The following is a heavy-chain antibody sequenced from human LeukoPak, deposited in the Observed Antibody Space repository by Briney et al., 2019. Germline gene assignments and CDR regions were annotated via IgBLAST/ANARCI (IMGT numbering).Heavy chain of an antibody. J-gene: IGHJ5*02. CDR2: VYDSGST. CDR1: VGSITNYY. CDR3: ASTFGVVVPAASRNWFDP. V-gene: IGHV4-59*12. D-gene: IGHD2-2*01. Sequence: SETLSLTCTVSVGSITNYYWSWMRQPPGKGLEWFGYVYDSGSTYYNPSLKRRVTISVDSSKHQFSLKLSSVAAADTAVYYCASTFGVVVPAASRNWFDPWGQGTLVTVSS.